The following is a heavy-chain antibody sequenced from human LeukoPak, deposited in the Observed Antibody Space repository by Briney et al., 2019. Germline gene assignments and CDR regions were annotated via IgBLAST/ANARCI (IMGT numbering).Heavy chain of an antibody. Sequence: SVKVSCKASGGTFSSYAISWVRQAPGQGLECMGRIIPILDIATYAQKFQGRVTITADKSTSTAYMELSSLSSEDTAVYYCAKSRYFDWLLYYYYYGMDVWGQGTTVTVSS. V-gene: IGHV1-69*04. D-gene: IGHD3-9*01. CDR3: AKSRYFDWLLYYYYYGMDV. J-gene: IGHJ6*02. CDR2: IIPILDIA. CDR1: GGTFSSYA.